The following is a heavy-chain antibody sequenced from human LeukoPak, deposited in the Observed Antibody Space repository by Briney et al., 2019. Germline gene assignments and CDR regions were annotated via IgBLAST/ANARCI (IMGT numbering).Heavy chain of an antibody. J-gene: IGHJ5*02. Sequence: PSETLSLTCTVAGRSISSYYWSWIRQPPGKGLEWIGYIYYSGSTNYNPSLKSRVTISVDTSKNQFSLKLSSVTAADTAVYYCARVSAGWFDPWGQGTLVTVSS. V-gene: IGHV4-59*01. CDR1: GRSISSYY. CDR2: IYYSGST. CDR3: ARVSAGWFDP. D-gene: IGHD6-13*01.